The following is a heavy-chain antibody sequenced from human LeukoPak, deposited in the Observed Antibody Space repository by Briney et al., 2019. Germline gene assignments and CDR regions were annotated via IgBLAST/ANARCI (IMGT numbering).Heavy chain of an antibody. Sequence: PGGSLRLSCAASGFTFSNYWIHWVRQAAGKGLVWVSRINSDGTTIAYADSVKGRFTISRDNARNTLSLQMNSLRDEDTAVYYCARVTTYGPYHDYWGQGTLVTVSS. J-gene: IGHJ4*02. CDR2: INSDGTTI. D-gene: IGHD3-10*01. V-gene: IGHV3-74*01. CDR3: ARVTTYGPYHDY. CDR1: GFTFSNYW.